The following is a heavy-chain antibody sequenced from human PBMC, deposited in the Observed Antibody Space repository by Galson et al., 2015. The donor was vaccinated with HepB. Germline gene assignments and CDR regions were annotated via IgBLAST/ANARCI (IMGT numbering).Heavy chain of an antibody. CDR1: GFTFSSYA. Sequence: SLRLSCAASGFTFSSYAMHWVRQAPGKGLEYVSAISSNGGSTYYADSVKGRFTISRDNSKNTLYLQMSSLRAEDTAVYYCVSAPYSGYDGDHDGYFDYWGQGTLVTVSS. D-gene: IGHD5-12*01. CDR3: VSAPYSGYDGDHDGYFDY. CDR2: ISSNGGST. J-gene: IGHJ4*02. V-gene: IGHV3-64D*06.